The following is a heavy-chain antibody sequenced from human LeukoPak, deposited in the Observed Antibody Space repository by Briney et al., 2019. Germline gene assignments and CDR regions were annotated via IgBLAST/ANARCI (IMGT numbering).Heavy chain of an antibody. J-gene: IGHJ4*02. CDR2: IHYDGGNN. D-gene: IGHD6-13*01. CDR3: AKDHGSSDWYYFDS. Sequence: RAGGSLRLSCAASGFTFSSYAMHWVRQAPGKGLEWVAFIHYDGGNNYYADSVKGRFTISRDNSKNTLYLQMNTLRDDDTAVYYCAKDHGSSDWYYFDSWGQGTLVTVSS. V-gene: IGHV3-30*02. CDR1: GFTFSSYA.